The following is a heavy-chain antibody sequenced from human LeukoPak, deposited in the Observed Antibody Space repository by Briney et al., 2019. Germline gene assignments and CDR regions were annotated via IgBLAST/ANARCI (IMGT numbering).Heavy chain of an antibody. CDR1: GFTFSSYA. Sequence: GGSLRLSCAASGFTFSSYAMSWVRQAPGKGLEWVSAISGSGGSTYYADSVKGRFTISRDNSKNTLYLQMNSLRAEDTAVYFCARLPTFYYDSSGYHYDYWGQGTLVTVSS. CDR2: ISGSGGST. V-gene: IGHV3-23*01. D-gene: IGHD3-22*01. J-gene: IGHJ4*02. CDR3: ARLPTFYYDSSGYHYDY.